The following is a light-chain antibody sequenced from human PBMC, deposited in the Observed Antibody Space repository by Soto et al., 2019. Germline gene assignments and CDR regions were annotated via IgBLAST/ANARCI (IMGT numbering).Light chain of an antibody. CDR1: SSDPATYNL. V-gene: IGLV2-23*02. CDR3: CSRL. J-gene: IGLJ2*01. CDR2: EVA. Sequence: QSALTQPASVSGSPGQSITISCTGTSSDPATYNLVSWYQQRPGKAPQLIIYEVAKRPSGVPARFSGSQSGDTASLTISGVQAEDEADYYCCSRLFGGGTKLTVL.